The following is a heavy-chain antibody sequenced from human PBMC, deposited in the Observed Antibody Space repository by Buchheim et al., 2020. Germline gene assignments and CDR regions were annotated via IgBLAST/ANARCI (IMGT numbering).Heavy chain of an antibody. CDR3: AKQEISRDGYDPIDY. CDR1: GFIFDDFV. J-gene: IGHJ4*02. V-gene: IGHV3-9*01. CDR2: ISWNSGRI. D-gene: IGHD5-24*01. Sequence: VQLVESGGGLVQPGRSLRLSCAASGFIFDDFVMHWVRQGPGKGLEWVSGISWNSGRINYADSVKGRFTISRDNAKNSLYLQLNSLRPEDTALYYCAKQEISRDGYDPIDYWGQGTL.